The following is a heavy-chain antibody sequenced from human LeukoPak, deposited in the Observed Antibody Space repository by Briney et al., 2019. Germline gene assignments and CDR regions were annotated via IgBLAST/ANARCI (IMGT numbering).Heavy chain of an antibody. CDR2: IYHSGST. Sequence: PSETLSLTCTVSGYSISSGYYWGWIRQPPGKGLEWIGSIYHSGSTYYNPSLKSRVTISVDTSKNQFSLKLSSVTAADTAVYYCARVRWSRGGDYWGQGTLVTVSS. CDR3: ARVRWSRGGDY. D-gene: IGHD4-23*01. V-gene: IGHV4-38-2*02. J-gene: IGHJ4*02. CDR1: GYSISSGYY.